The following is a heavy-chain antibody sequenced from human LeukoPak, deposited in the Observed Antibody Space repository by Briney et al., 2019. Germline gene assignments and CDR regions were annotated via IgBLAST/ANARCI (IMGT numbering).Heavy chain of an antibody. CDR1: GFTFSSYW. CDR2: IKQDGSEK. V-gene: IGHV3-7*01. Sequence: GGSLRLSCAASGFTFSSYWMSWVRQAPGKGLEWVANIKQDGSEKYYVDSVKGRFTISRDNAKNSPYLQMSSLRAEDTAVYFCARDLEAYQAVAGTFWFDPWGQGTLVTVSS. J-gene: IGHJ5*02. D-gene: IGHD6-19*01. CDR3: ARDLEAYQAVAGTFWFDP.